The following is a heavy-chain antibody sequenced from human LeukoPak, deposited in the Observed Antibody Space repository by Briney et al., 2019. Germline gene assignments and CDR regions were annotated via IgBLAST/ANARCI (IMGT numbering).Heavy chain of an antibody. CDR3: ARLEHSKGRLFDY. Sequence: PSETLSLTCTVSGGSISSYYWSWIRQPPGKGLEWIAYISDIGSINYNPSLKSRVTISVDTSKNQFSLKLSSVTAADTAVYYCARLEHSKGRLFDYWGQGTLVTVSS. CDR2: ISDIGSI. J-gene: IGHJ4*02. CDR1: GGSISSYY. D-gene: IGHD2-15*01. V-gene: IGHV4-59*08.